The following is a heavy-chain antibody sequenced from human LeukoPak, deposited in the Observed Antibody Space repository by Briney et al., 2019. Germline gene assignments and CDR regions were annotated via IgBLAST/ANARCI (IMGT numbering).Heavy chain of an antibody. J-gene: IGHJ4*02. CDR1: GGSFSGYY. CDR3: ARGGYDYVWGSYRRFDY. D-gene: IGHD3-16*02. Sequence: SETLSLTCAVYGGSFSGYYWSWIRQPPGKGLEWIGEINHNGSTNYNPSLKSRVTISVDTSKNQFSLKLSSVTAADTAVYYCARGGYDYVWGSYRRFDYWGQGTLVTVSS. V-gene: IGHV4-34*01. CDR2: INHNGST.